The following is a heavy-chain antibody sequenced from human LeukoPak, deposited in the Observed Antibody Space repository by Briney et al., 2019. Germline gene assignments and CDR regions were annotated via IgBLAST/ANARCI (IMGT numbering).Heavy chain of an antibody. J-gene: IGHJ3*02. V-gene: IGHV3-9*01. CDR2: ISWNSGSI. CDR1: GFTFDDYA. CDR3: AKGRITMIVVVEDAFDI. Sequence: GRSLRLSCAASGFTFDDYAMHWVRQAPGKGLEWVSGISWNSGSIGYADSMKGRFTISRDNAKNSLYLQMNSLRAEDTALYYCAKGRITMIVVVEDAFDIWGQGTMVTVSS. D-gene: IGHD3-22*01.